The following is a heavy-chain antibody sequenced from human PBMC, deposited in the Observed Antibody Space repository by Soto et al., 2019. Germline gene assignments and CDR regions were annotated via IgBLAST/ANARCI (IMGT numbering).Heavy chain of an antibody. CDR1: GGTFSSYA. J-gene: IGHJ4*02. Sequence: QVQLVQSGAEVKKPGSSVKVSCKASGGTFSSYAISWVRQAPGHGLEWMGGIIPIFGTANYAQKFQGRVTITADESTSTAYMELSSLSSEDTAVYYCARGYYYDSRGYYSNAYCFDYWGQGTLVTVSS. V-gene: IGHV1-69*01. CDR2: IIPIFGTA. D-gene: IGHD3-22*01. CDR3: ARGYYYDSRGYYSNAYCFDY.